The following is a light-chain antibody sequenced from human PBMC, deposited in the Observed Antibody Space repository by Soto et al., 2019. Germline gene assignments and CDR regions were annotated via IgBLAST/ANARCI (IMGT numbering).Light chain of an antibody. CDR3: SSYAGSNNLV. Sequence: QSVLTQPPSVSGSPGQSVTISCSGTIDDVTAYYRVSWYQQTPGTAPKLMIYDVSNRPSGVPDRFSGSRSGNTASLTISGLQAEDEGDYYCSSYAGSNNLVFGGGTKLTVL. CDR2: DVS. CDR1: IDDVTAYYR. J-gene: IGLJ2*01. V-gene: IGLV2-18*02.